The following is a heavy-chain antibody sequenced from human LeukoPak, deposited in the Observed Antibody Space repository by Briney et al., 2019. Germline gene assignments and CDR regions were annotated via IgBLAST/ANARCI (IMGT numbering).Heavy chain of an antibody. Sequence: TSSGTLSLTCAASGGSISHDNWWTWVRQPPGKGLEWIGEIHPDGNTNYNPSLKSRVTMSLDKSKNQFSLNLSSVIAADTAVYYCATYYDSSGYKFDYWGQGNLVTVSS. D-gene: IGHD3-22*01. J-gene: IGHJ4*02. CDR1: GGSISHDNW. V-gene: IGHV4-4*02. CDR2: IHPDGNT. CDR3: ATYYDSSGYKFDY.